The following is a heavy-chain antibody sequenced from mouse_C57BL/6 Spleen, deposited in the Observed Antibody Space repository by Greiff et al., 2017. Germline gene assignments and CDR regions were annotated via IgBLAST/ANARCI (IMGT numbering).Heavy chain of an antibody. D-gene: IGHD1-1*01. CDR3: ARHPRNYDGSSYGYVDV. J-gene: IGHJ1*03. CDR1: GYTFTEYT. CDR2: FYPGGGSI. V-gene: IGHV1-62-2*01. Sequence: QVQLQQSGAELVKPGASVKLSCKASGYTFTEYTIHWVKQRSGQGLEWIGWFYPGGGSIKYTEKFKDKATLTADKSSSTVYMEVSRVTSEDSSVDFCARHPRNYDGSSYGYVDVWGTGTTVTVSS.